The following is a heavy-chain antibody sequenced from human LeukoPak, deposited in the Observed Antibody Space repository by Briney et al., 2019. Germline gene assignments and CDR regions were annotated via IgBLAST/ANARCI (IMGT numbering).Heavy chain of an antibody. CDR2: IKQDGSAK. Sequence: PGGSRRLSCAASGFTFSSYWMSWVRQAPGKGLEWVANIKQDGSAKYYVDSVKGRFTISRDNAKNSLYLQMNSLRAEDTAVYYCARDWEAPAATVDYWGQGTLVTVSS. D-gene: IGHD2-2*01. CDR1: GFTFSSYW. J-gene: IGHJ4*02. V-gene: IGHV3-7*01. CDR3: ARDWEAPAATVDY.